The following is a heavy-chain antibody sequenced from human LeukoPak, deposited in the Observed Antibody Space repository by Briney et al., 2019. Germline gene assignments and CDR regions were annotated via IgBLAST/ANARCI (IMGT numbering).Heavy chain of an antibody. CDR2: MNPSGST. CDR1: GGSFSDYY. V-gene: IGHV4-34*01. CDR3: ARGRQDVTMIVVVMTAVSYYLDV. J-gene: IGHJ6*03. Sequence: SETLSLTCAVYGGSFSDYYWTWIRHTPEKGLEWIGEMNPSGSTNYNPSLKSRVTISVDTSKNQFSLKLSSVTAADTAVYYCARGRQDVTMIVVVMTAVSYYLDVWGKGTTVTVS. D-gene: IGHD3-22*01.